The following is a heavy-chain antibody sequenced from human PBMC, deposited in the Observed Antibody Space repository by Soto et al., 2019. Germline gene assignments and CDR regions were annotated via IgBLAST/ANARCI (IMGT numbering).Heavy chain of an antibody. CDR1: GFTFSSYS. CDR3: ARRGRYCSSTSCREPLYYYYYGMDV. V-gene: IGHV3-21*01. J-gene: IGHJ6*02. Sequence: EVQLVESGGGLVKPGGSLRLSCAASGFTFSSYSMNWVRQAPGKGLEWVSSISSSSSYIYYADSVKGRFTISRDNAKTSLYLQMNSLRAEDTAVYYCARRGRYCSSTSCREPLYYYYYGMDVWGQGTTVTVSS. CDR2: ISSSSSYI. D-gene: IGHD2-2*01.